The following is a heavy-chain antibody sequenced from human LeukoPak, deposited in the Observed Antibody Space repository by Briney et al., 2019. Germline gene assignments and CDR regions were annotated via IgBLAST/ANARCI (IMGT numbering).Heavy chain of an antibody. CDR3: ARVHATGYFSLDLGY. J-gene: IGHJ4*02. CDR2: INPNTGGN. CDR1: GYTFTGYF. V-gene: IGHV1-2*02. Sequence: ASVKVSCKASGYTFTGYFMHWVRQAPGQGLDWMGWINPNTGGNKYAQKFQGRVTMTRDTSIGTAYMELSTVTSDDTAVYFCARVHATGYFSLDLGYWGQGTLVTVSS. D-gene: IGHD3-9*01.